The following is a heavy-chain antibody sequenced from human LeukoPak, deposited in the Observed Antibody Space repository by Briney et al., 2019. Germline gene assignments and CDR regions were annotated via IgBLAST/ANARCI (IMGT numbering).Heavy chain of an antibody. V-gene: IGHV4-34*01. CDR1: GGSFSGYY. CDR2: ISHSGST. Sequence: SETLSLTCAVYGGSFSGYYWSWIRQPPGKGLEWIGEISHSGSTNYNPSLKSRLTISVDTSKKQFSLKLSSVTAADTAVYYCARGGSRIVVVVAARKPHYFDYWGQGTLVTVSS. J-gene: IGHJ4*02. D-gene: IGHD2-15*01. CDR3: ARGGSRIVVVVAARKPHYFDY.